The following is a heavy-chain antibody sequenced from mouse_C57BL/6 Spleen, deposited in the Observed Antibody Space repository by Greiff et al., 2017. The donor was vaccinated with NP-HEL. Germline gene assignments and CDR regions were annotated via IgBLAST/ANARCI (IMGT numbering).Heavy chain of an antibody. CDR1: GFTFSSYA. V-gene: IGHV5-4*03. D-gene: IGHD1-1*01. CDR3: AREYGSSSYFDY. Sequence: EVKLVESGGGLVKPGGSLKLSCAASGFTFSSYAMSWVRQTPEKRLEWVATISDGGSYTYYPDNVKGRFTISRDNAKNNLYLQMSHLKSEDTARYYCAREYGSSSYFDYWGQGTTLTVSS. J-gene: IGHJ2*01. CDR2: ISDGGSYT.